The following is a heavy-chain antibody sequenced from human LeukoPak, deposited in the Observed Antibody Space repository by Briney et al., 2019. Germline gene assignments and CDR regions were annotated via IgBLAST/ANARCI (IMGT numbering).Heavy chain of an antibody. J-gene: IGHJ4*02. CDR3: ARISSFYSFDY. Sequence: GPLRLSCAASGFTFSHHTIYWVRQAPGKGLEWVAFISHDGSDKYYADSVRGRFIISRDNSKNTLFLQMNSLRDDDTAVYSCARISSFYSFDYWGQGTLVTVSS. CDR2: ISHDGSDK. CDR1: GFTFSHHT. V-gene: IGHV3-30*04.